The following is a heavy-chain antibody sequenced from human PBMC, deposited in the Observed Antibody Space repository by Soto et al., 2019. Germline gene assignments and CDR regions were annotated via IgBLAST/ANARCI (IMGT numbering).Heavy chain of an antibody. J-gene: IGHJ6*02. CDR3: AKDSPLAVSGGYCSGGSCYDYYYYGMDV. CDR2: ISGSGGST. CDR1: GFTFSSYA. D-gene: IGHD2-15*01. Sequence: PGGSLRLSCAASGFTFSSYAMSWVRQAPGKGLEWVSAISGSGGSTYYAGSVKGRFTISRDNSKNTLYLQMNSLRAEDTAVYYCAKDSPLAVSGGYCSGGSCYDYYYYGMDVWGQGTTVTVSS. V-gene: IGHV3-23*01.